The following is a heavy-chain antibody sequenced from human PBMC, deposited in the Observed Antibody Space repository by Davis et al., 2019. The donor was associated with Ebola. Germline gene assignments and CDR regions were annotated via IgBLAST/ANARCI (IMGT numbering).Heavy chain of an antibody. CDR2: IYNSWST. D-gene: IGHD3-22*01. CDR3: ARRMLYFDSSGYYYYFDY. V-gene: IGHV4-59*08. CDR1: GGSISSNY. Sequence: SETLSLTCTVSGGSISSNYWSWIRQPPGKGLEWIGYIYNSWSTNYNPSLKSRVTISVDTSKNQFYLKLSSVTAADTAVYYCARRMLYFDSSGYYYYFDYWGQGTLVTVFS. J-gene: IGHJ4*02.